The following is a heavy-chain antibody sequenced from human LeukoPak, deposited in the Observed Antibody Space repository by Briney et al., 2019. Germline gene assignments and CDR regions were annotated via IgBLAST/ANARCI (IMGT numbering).Heavy chain of an antibody. J-gene: IGHJ3*02. Sequence: PGGSLRLSCAASGFTFSNAWMSWVCQAPGKGLEWVGRIKSKTDGGTTDYAAPVKGRFTISRDDSKNTLYLQMNSLKTEDTAVYYCTTDAWRAYDAFDIWGQGTMVTVSS. CDR2: IKSKTDGGTT. CDR3: TTDAWRAYDAFDI. V-gene: IGHV3-15*01. D-gene: IGHD1-1*01. CDR1: GFTFSNAW.